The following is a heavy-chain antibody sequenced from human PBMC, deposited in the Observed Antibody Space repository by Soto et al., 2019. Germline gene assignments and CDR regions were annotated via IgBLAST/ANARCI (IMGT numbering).Heavy chain of an antibody. V-gene: IGHV3-33*01. J-gene: IGHJ4*02. CDR1: GFTFSSYG. Sequence: QVQLVESGGGVVQPGRSLRLSCAASGFTFSSYGMHWVRQAPGKGLERVAVIWYDGSNKYYADSVKGRFTISRDNSKNTLYLQMNSLRAEDTAVYYCARGRTAMVTGRSAFDYWGQGTLVTVSS. CDR3: ARGRTAMVTGRSAFDY. D-gene: IGHD5-18*01. CDR2: IWYDGSNK.